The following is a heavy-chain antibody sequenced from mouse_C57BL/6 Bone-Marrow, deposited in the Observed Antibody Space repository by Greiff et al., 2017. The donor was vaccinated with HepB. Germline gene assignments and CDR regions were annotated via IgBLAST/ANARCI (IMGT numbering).Heavy chain of an antibody. J-gene: IGHJ4*01. D-gene: IGHD1-1*01. V-gene: IGHV6-6*01. CDR2: IRNKANNHAT. Sequence: EVKVEESGGGLVQPGGSMKLSCAASGFTFSDAWMDWVRQSPEKGLEWVAEIRNKANNHATYYAESVKGRFTISRDDSKSSVYLQMNSLRAEDTGIYYCTPLITTVVEDAMDYWGQGTSVTVSS. CDR1: GFTFSDAW. CDR3: TPLITTVVEDAMDY.